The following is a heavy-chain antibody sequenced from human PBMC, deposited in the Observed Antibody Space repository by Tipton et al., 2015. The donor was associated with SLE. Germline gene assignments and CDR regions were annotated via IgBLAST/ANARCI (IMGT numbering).Heavy chain of an antibody. J-gene: IGHJ5*02. Sequence: SLRLSCVASEFTFSNYAMTWVRQAPGKGLEWVSNIKQGGSEKNYVDSVKGRFTISRDDAKNSVYLQLNSLRADDTAVYYCARVLRSSGGFDPWGQGTLVTVSS. CDR3: ARVLRSSGGFDP. D-gene: IGHD4-17*01. V-gene: IGHV3-7*01. CDR2: IKQGGSEK. CDR1: EFTFSNYA.